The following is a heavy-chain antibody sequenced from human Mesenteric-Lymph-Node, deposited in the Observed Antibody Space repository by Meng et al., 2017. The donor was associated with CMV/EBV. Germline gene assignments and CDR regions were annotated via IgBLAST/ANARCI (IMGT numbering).Heavy chain of an antibody. CDR2: IIPILGIA. CDR3: ARPLEYSSPPTEGDYYYYYGMDV. D-gene: IGHD6-6*01. Sequence: SVKVSCKASGGTFSSYTISWVRQAPGQGLEWMGRIIPILGIANYAQKFQGRVTITADKSTSTAYMELSSLRSEDTAVYYCARPLEYSSPPTEGDYYYYYGMDVWGQGTTVTVSS. V-gene: IGHV1-69*02. J-gene: IGHJ6*02. CDR1: GGTFSSYT.